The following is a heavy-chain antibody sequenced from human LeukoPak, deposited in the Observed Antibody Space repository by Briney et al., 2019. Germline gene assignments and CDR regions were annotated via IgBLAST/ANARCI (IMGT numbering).Heavy chain of an antibody. D-gene: IGHD2-2*01. J-gene: IGHJ1*01. CDR1: GGSISSYY. CDR2: IYYSGST. Sequence: RPSETLSLTCSVSGGSISSYYWSWIRQPPGKGLEWIGYIYYSGSTNYNPSLKSRVTISVDTSKNQFSLKLSSVTAADTAVYYCARAKRYCSSTSCSEYFQHWGQGTLVTVSS. CDR3: ARAKRYCSSTSCSEYFQH. V-gene: IGHV4-59*01.